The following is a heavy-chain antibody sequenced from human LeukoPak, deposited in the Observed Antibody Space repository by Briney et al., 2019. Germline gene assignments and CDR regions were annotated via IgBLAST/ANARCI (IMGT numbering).Heavy chain of an antibody. Sequence: GGSLRLSCAASGFTFSSYWMHWVRRAPGKGLVWVSRIDSDGSSTSYADSVKGRFTISRDNAKNTLYLQMNSLRGEDTAVYYCASPGGNYALLGFGYWGQGTLVTVSS. CDR1: GFTFSSYW. CDR2: IDSDGSST. CDR3: ASPGGNYALLGFGY. J-gene: IGHJ4*02. D-gene: IGHD4-11*01. V-gene: IGHV3-74*01.